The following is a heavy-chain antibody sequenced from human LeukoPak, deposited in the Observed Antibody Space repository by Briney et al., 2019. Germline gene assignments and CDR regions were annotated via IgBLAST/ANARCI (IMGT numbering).Heavy chain of an antibody. V-gene: IGHV4-34*01. CDR2: INHSGST. CDR1: GGSFSGYY. CDR3: ARSDDPRGYSYGSFDY. J-gene: IGHJ4*02. Sequence: SETLSLTCAVYGGSFSGYYWSWIRQPPGKGLEWIGEINHSGSTSYNPSLKSRVTISVDTSKNQFSLKLSSVTAADTAVYYCARSDDPRGYSYGSFDYWGQGTLVTVSS. D-gene: IGHD5-18*01.